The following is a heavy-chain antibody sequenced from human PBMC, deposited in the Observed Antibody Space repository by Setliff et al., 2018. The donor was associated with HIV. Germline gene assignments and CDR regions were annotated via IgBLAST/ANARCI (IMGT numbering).Heavy chain of an antibody. CDR1: GYTFTNYY. V-gene: IGHV1-46*01. D-gene: IGHD1-7*01. Sequence: ASVKVSCKASGYTFTNYYMHWVRQSPGQGLEWMGIINPTGGSTSYAQKFQGRVTMTRDASTSTVYMQLNNLRSDDAAVYYCARGPRDWELDGFQYWGQGTLVTVSS. CDR2: INPTGGST. CDR3: ARGPRDWELDGFQY. J-gene: IGHJ4*02.